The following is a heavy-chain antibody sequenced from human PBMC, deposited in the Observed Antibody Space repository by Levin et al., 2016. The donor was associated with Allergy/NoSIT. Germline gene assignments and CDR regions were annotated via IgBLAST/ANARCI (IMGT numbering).Heavy chain of an antibody. V-gene: IGHV4-31*02. CDR2: IYYSGST. J-gene: IGHJ3*02. Sequence: WIRQPPGKGLEWIGYIYYSGSTYYNPSLKSRVTISVDTSKNQFSLKLSSVTAADTAVYYCATSRGYYYDSSGYYVNAFDIWGQGTMVTVSS. CDR3: ATSRGYYYDSSGYYVNAFDI. D-gene: IGHD3-22*01.